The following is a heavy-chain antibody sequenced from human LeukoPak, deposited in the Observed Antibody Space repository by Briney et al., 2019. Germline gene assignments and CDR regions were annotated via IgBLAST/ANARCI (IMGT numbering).Heavy chain of an antibody. CDR2: MNPNSGNT. CDR1: GYTFTSYD. J-gene: IGHJ6*03. D-gene: IGHD6-13*01. Sequence: ASVKVSCKASGYTFTSYDINWVRQATGQGLEWMGWMNPNSGNTGYAQKFQGRVTMTRNTSISTAYMELSSLRSEDTAVYYCARLTMYSSSWYYYYYYMDVWGKGTTVTVSS. CDR3: ARLTMYSSSWYYYYYYMDV. V-gene: IGHV1-8*01.